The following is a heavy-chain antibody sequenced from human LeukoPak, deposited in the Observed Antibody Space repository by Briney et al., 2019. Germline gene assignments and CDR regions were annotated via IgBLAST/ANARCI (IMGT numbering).Heavy chain of an antibody. CDR2: ITGSGGST. CDR3: ASRYCSGGSCYNRYYFDY. V-gene: IGHV3-23*01. Sequence: GGSLRLSCAASGFTFTNYAMSWVRQAPGKGLEWVSAITGSGGSTYYADSVKGRFTISRGNSKNTLYLQMNSLRAEDAAIYYCASRYCSGGSCYNRYYFDYWGQGTLVTVSS. J-gene: IGHJ4*02. CDR1: GFTFTNYA. D-gene: IGHD2-15*01.